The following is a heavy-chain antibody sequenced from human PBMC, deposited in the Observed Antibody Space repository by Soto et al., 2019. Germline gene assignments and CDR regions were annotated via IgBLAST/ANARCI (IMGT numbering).Heavy chain of an antibody. Sequence: EVQLLESGGGLVQPGGSLRLSCAASGITFSSYAMSWVRQAPGKGLEWVSAISGSGGSTYYADSVKGRFTICRDNSKNTLYLQMNSLRAEDTAVYYCAKGVGLEGLYYFDYWGQGTLVTVSS. D-gene: IGHD3-3*01. J-gene: IGHJ4*02. V-gene: IGHV3-23*01. CDR1: GITFSSYA. CDR3: AKGVGLEGLYYFDY. CDR2: ISGSGGST.